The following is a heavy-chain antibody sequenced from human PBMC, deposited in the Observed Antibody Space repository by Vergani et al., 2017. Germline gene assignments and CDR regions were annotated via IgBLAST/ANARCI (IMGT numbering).Heavy chain of an antibody. Sequence: EVQLVESGGGLVKPGGSLRLSCAASGFTFSSYSMNGVRQAPGKGLEWVSSISSSSSYIYYADSVKGRFTISRDNAKNSLYLQMNSLRAEDTAVYYCARKPPPMTTVTTPRLYWYFDLWGRGTLVTVSS. CDR2: ISSSSSYI. D-gene: IGHD4-17*01. CDR3: ARKPPPMTTVTTPRLYWYFDL. J-gene: IGHJ2*01. CDR1: GFTFSSYS. V-gene: IGHV3-21*01.